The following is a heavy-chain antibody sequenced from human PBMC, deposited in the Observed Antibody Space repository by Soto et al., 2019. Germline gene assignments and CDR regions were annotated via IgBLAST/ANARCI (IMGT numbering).Heavy chain of an antibody. CDR2: IYYSGDT. Sequence: ETLSLTCTVSGGSISSDSFYWAWIRQPPGKGLEWIGIIYYSGDTYYNPSLAGRLTMSVDTSNQFSLTLRSVTAADTALYYCARNQPQRYCSGGTCRPAYGMDVWGQGTTVTVSS. CDR3: ARNQPQRYCSGGTCRPAYGMDV. CDR1: GGSISSDSFY. V-gene: IGHV4-39*01. J-gene: IGHJ6*02. D-gene: IGHD2-15*01.